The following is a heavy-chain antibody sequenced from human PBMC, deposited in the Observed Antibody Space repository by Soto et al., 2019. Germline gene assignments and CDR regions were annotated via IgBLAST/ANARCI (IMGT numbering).Heavy chain of an antibody. D-gene: IGHD5-12*01. CDR2: ISGSGGST. J-gene: IGHJ6*03. CDR1: GFTFSSYA. CDR3: ASARRGYSGPNYYYYMDV. V-gene: IGHV3-23*01. Sequence: GGSLRLSCAASGFTFSSYAMSWVRQAPGKGLEWVSAISGSGGSTYYADSVKGRFTISRENAKNSLYLQMNSLRAGDTAVYYCASARRGYSGPNYYYYMDVWGKGTTVTVSS.